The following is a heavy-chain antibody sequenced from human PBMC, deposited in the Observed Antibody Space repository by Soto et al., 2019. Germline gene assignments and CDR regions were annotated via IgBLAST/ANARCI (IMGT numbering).Heavy chain of an antibody. J-gene: IGHJ1*01. D-gene: IGHD3-22*01. CDR1: GFTFSSYA. CDR2: ISYDGSNK. V-gene: IGHV3-30-3*01. Sequence: GSLRLSCAASGFTFSSYAMHWVRQAPGKGLEWVAVISYDGSNKYYADSVKGRFTISRDNSKNTLYLQMNSLRAEDTAVYYCARGSVYYYDSSGYYTEYFQHWGQGTLVTVSS. CDR3: ARGSVYYYDSSGYYTEYFQH.